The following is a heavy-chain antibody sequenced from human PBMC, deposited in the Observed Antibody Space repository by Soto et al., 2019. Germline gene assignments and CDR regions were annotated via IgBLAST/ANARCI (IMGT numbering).Heavy chain of an antibody. CDR1: GFTFDDYT. J-gene: IGHJ4*02. CDR2: ISWDGGTT. CDR3: AKDISPVPTILGPTSGFDY. Sequence: GGSLRLSCAASGFTFDDYTMHWVRQTPGKGLEWVSLISWDGGTTYYADSVKGRFTISRDNSKNSLYLQMNSLRTEDTALFYCAKDISPVPTILGPTSGFDYWGQGTLVTVSS. D-gene: IGHD1-26*01. V-gene: IGHV3-43*01.